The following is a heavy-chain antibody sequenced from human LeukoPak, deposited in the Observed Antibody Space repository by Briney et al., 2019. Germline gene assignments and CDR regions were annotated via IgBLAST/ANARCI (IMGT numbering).Heavy chain of an antibody. CDR1: GFTLDDYA. D-gene: IGHD3-22*01. J-gene: IGHJ4*02. Sequence: PGGSLRLSCAASGFTLDDYAMNWVRKAPGKGREWVSGISWNGVNKAYAASVKGRFTISRDNAKNSLYLQMNSLRAEDMALYYCAKGTMIVVAVGGYFDYWGQGTLVTVSS. CDR2: ISWNGVNK. CDR3: AKGTMIVVAVGGYFDY. V-gene: IGHV3-9*03.